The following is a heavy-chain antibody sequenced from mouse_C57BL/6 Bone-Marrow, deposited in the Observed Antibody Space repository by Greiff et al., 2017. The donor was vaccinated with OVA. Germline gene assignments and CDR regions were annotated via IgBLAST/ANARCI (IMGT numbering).Heavy chain of an antibody. Sequence: QVQLQQSGAELARPGASVKLSCKASGYTFTSYGISWVKQRTGQGLEWIGEIYPRSGNTYYNEKFKGKATLTADKSSSTAYMELRSLTSEDAAVDVCAREGQPYYLNYWGKDTTLTVSS. CDR1: GYTFTSYG. D-gene: IGHD3-3*01. J-gene: IGHJ2*01. CDR3: AREGQPYYLNY. V-gene: IGHV1-81*01. CDR2: IYPRSGNT.